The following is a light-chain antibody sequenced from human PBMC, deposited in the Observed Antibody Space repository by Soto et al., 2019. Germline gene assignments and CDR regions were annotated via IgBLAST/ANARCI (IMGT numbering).Light chain of an antibody. Sequence: QAVVTQPPSASGTPGQRVTISCSGSSSNIGSNYVYWYQQLPGTAPKLLIYRNNQRPSGVPDRFSGSRSVSSASLAISGLQSEDEATYYCASWDDSQHALLFGGGTKVTVL. CDR1: SSNIGSNY. V-gene: IGLV1-47*01. J-gene: IGLJ2*01. CDR2: RNN. CDR3: ASWDDSQHALL.